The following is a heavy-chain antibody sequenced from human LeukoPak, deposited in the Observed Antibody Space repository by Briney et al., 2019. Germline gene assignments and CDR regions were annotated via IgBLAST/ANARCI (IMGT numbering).Heavy chain of an antibody. CDR3: AKDYDILTGSFDY. CDR1: GFTFSSYG. D-gene: IGHD3-9*01. V-gene: IGHV3-30*18. J-gene: IGHJ4*02. Sequence: PGGSLRLSCAASGFTFSSYGMHWVRQAPGKGLEWVAVISYDGSNKYYADSVKGRFTISRDNSKNTLYLQMNSLRAEDTAVYYCAKDYDILTGSFDYWGQGALVTVSS. CDR2: ISYDGSNK.